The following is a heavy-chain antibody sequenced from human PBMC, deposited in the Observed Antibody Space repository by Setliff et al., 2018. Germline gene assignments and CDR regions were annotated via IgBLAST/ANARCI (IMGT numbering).Heavy chain of an antibody. V-gene: IGHV4-61*09. Sequence: SETLSLPCTVAGDYISSRTHYWGWIRQPAGKGLEWIGHIYTRWSTNSNPSLKSRVTISLDTSKYQFSLSLTSVTAADTAVYFCARVPLDRDDFRGYSLLFDYWGHGSVFTVSS. CDR2: IYTRWST. CDR3: ARVPLDRDDFRGYSLLFDY. D-gene: IGHD3-22*01. J-gene: IGHJ4*01. CDR1: GDYISSRTHY.